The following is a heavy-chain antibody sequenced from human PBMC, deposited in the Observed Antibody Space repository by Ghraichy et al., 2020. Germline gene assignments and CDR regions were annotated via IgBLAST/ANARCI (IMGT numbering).Heavy chain of an antibody. J-gene: IGHJ6*02. CDR2: SRNRAKRYTT. CDR3: VRAAAGDYSTYYAMDV. D-gene: IGHD6-13*01. Sequence: GGSLRLSCAASGFTINDHYMDWVRQAPGKGLEWVGRSRNRAKRYTTEYAASVMGRFTISRDDSQSVVYLQMNSLKIEDTAVYYCVRAAAGDYSTYYAMDVWGQGTTVSVSS. V-gene: IGHV3-72*01. CDR1: GFTINDHY.